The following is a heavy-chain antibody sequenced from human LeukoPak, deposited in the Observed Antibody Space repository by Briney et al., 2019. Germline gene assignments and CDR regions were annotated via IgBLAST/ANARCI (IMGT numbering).Heavy chain of an antibody. V-gene: IGHV4-59*01. CDR3: ARDSSLGYCSSTSCYYQGTLGY. Sequence: SETLSLTCTVSGVSISSYYWNWIRQPPGKGLEWIGYIYYSGTTNYNPSLKSRVSMSVDTSKNQFSLKLSSVTAADTAVYYCARDSSLGYCSSTSCYYQGTLGYWGQGTLVTVSS. CDR2: IYYSGTT. J-gene: IGHJ4*02. CDR1: GVSISSYY. D-gene: IGHD2-2*01.